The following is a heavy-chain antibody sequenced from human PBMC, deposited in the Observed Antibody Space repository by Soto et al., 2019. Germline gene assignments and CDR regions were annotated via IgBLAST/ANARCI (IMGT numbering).Heavy chain of an antibody. CDR3: ARGRGAAADYFDF. CDR1: GFTFSDYY. Sequence: PGGSLRLSCAVSGFTFSDYYMTWIRQAPGKGLEWVSYISSSTSHTNYADSVKGRFTISRDNAKNSLFLQMNSLRAEDTAVYYCARGRGAAADYFDFWGQGTLLTVSS. J-gene: IGHJ4*02. D-gene: IGHD6-13*01. CDR2: ISSSTSHT. V-gene: IGHV3-11*05.